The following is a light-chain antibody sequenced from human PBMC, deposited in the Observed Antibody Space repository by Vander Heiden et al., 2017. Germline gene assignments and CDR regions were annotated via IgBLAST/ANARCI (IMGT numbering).Light chain of an antibody. CDR3: HQYYNWRSWT. CDR2: GAS. Sequence: EIVMTQSPATLSLYPGERATLSYRASQSISINLAWYQLKPGQAPRLLIYGASTRATGLPARFSGSGSGTEFTLTISSLQSEDFAVYYCHQYYNWRSWTFGQGTKVEIK. J-gene: IGKJ1*01. V-gene: IGKV3-15*01. CDR1: QSISIN.